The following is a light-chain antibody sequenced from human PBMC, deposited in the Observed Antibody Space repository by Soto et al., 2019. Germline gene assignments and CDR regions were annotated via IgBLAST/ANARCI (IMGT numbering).Light chain of an antibody. V-gene: IGKV3-20*01. CDR1: QSVSRNY. CDR2: GAS. CDR3: QQYGSAPPYT. J-gene: IGKJ2*01. Sequence: EIALTQSPGTLSLSPGERATLSCRASQSVSRNYLAWYQLRHGEAPRLLIFGASSRATAIPERFSGSGSWTDFTMTISRLEPEDFAVYYCQQYGSAPPYTFGQGTKLELK.